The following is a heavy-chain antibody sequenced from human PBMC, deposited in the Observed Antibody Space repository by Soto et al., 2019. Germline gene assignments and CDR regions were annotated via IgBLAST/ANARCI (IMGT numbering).Heavy chain of an antibody. CDR3: ARERRSSSWGSDWFDP. CDR2: IYYSGST. CDR1: GGSISSYY. J-gene: IGHJ5*02. V-gene: IGHV4-59*01. D-gene: IGHD6-6*01. Sequence: QVQLQESGPGLVKPSETLSLTCTVSGGSISSYYWCWLRQPPGKGLEWIGYIYYSGSTNYNPSLKSRVTISVDTSKNQFSLKLSSVTAADTAVYYWARERRSSSWGSDWFDPWGQGTLVTVSS.